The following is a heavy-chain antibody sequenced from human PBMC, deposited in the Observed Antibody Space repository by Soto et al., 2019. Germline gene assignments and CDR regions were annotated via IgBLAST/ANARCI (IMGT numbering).Heavy chain of an antibody. D-gene: IGHD2-15*01. Sequence: QVQLVQSGAEVKKPGASVKVSCKASGYTFTSYAMHWVRQAPGQRLEWMGWINAGNGNTKYSQKFQGRVTITRDTSASTAYMELSSLRSEDTAVYYCARSWPNIVVVVAAAKGDAFDIWGQGTMVTVSS. J-gene: IGHJ3*02. V-gene: IGHV1-3*01. CDR1: GYTFTSYA. CDR2: INAGNGNT. CDR3: ARSWPNIVVVVAAAKGDAFDI.